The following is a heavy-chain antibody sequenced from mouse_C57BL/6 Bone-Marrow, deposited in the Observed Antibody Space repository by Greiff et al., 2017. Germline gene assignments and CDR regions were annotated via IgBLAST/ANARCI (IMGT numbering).Heavy chain of an antibody. CDR1: GYTFTSYW. CDR3: AVYDYDWFAY. D-gene: IGHD2-4*01. CDR2: IHPNSGST. J-gene: IGHJ3*01. Sequence: QVQLKQPGAELVKPGASVKLSCKASGYTFTSYWMHWVKQRPGQGLEWIGMIHPNSGSTKYNEKFKSKATLTVDKSSSTAYMQLSSLTSEDSAVYYCAVYDYDWFAYWGQGTLVTVSA. V-gene: IGHV1-64*01.